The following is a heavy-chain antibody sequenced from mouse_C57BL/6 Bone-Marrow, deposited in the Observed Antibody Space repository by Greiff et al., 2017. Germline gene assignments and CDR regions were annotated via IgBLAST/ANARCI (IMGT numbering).Heavy chain of an antibody. CDR3: TTITTVVADWYFDD. CDR1: GFNIKDDY. Sequence: VQLQQFGAELVRPGASVKLSCTASGFNIKDDYMHWVKQRPEQGLEWIGWIDPENGDTEYASKFQGKATITADTSSNTAYLQLSSLTSEDTAVYYCTTITTVVADWYFDDWGTGTTVTVSS. V-gene: IGHV14-4*01. CDR2: IDPENGDT. D-gene: IGHD1-1*01. J-gene: IGHJ1*03.